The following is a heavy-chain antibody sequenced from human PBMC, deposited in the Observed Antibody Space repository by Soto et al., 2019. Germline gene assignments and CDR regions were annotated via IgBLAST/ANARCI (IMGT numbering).Heavy chain of an antibody. J-gene: IGHJ4*02. V-gene: IGHV4-61*01. CDR2: IQDSGNT. CDR3: AREGSVAAGY. D-gene: IGHD6-19*01. CDR1: GGSVSSGSYY. Sequence: QVQLQESGPGLVKPSETLSLTCTVSGGSVSSGSYYWSWIRQPPGKGLEWVGYIQDSGNTNYNPSLKSRVPIAVDTSKNQFSLTLTPVTAADTAVYYCAREGSVAAGYWGQGTLVTVSS.